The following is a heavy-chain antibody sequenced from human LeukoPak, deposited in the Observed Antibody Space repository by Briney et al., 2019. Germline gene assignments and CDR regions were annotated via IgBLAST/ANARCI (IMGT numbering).Heavy chain of an antibody. Sequence: PGGSLRLSCAASGFTFSGYWMHWVRQAPGKGLVWVSRISSDGRNTDYADSVKGRFTISRDDAKNTLFLQMNSLRAEDTAVYYCARDGPGATQDYWGQGTLVTVSS. J-gene: IGHJ4*02. V-gene: IGHV3-74*01. CDR2: ISSDGRNT. CDR1: GFTFSGYW. CDR3: ARDGPGATQDY. D-gene: IGHD1-26*01.